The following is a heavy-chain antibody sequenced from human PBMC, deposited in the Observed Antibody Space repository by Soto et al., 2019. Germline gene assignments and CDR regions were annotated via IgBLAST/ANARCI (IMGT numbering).Heavy chain of an antibody. CDR3: ARFGSSYGFDI. V-gene: IGHV2-5*02. D-gene: IGHD6-13*01. CDR1: GFSLSTREVD. CDR2: IYWDDDK. Sequence: APTLGNPTQTLTLTCTFSGFSLSTREVDVGWIRQPPGKALEWLALIYWDDDKRYSPSLKSRLTITKDTSKNQVVLTMTNMDPVDTATYYCARFGSSYGFDIWGQGTMVTVS. J-gene: IGHJ3*02.